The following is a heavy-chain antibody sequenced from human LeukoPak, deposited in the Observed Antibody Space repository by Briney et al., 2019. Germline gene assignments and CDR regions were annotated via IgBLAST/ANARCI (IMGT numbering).Heavy chain of an antibody. D-gene: IGHD1-26*01. Sequence: ASVKVSCKASGYTFTSFYMHWVRQAPGQGLEWMGLINPSGSSTSYAQKFQGRLSLTRDMSTSTDYMELSSLRSEDTAVYYCARDNSVGDTAWWFDPWGQGTLVTVSS. CDR2: INPSGSST. V-gene: IGHV1-46*01. J-gene: IGHJ5*02. CDR1: GYTFTSFY. CDR3: ARDNSVGDTAWWFDP.